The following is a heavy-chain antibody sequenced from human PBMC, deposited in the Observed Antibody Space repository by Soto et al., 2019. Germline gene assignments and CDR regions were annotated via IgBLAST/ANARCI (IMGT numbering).Heavy chain of an antibody. V-gene: IGHV4-39*01. CDR3: SSRGYCSGGDCYSGRD. CDR2: IYYSGST. D-gene: IGHD2-15*01. J-gene: IGHJ4*02. CDR1: GGSISSSSYF. Sequence: PSETLSLTCTVSGGSISSSSYFWGWIRQPPGKGLEWIGNIYYSGSTYYNPSLKGRVTISVDTSKNQFSLKLSSVTAADTAVYYCSSRGYCSGGDCYSGRDWGQGTLVTVSS.